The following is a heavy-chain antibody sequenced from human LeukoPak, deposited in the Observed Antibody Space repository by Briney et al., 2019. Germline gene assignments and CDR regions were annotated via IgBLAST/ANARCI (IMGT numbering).Heavy chain of an antibody. V-gene: IGHV7-4-1*02. D-gene: IGHD6-13*01. CDR3: ARGKYYSSRYWFDP. J-gene: IGHJ5*02. CDR1: GYTFTSYA. CDR2: INTNTGNP. Sequence: ASVTVSCKASGYTFTSYAMNWVRQAPGQGLEWMGWINTNTGNPTYAQGFTGRFVFSLDTSVSTAYLQISSLKAEDTAVYYCARGKYYSSRYWFDPWGQGTLVTVSS.